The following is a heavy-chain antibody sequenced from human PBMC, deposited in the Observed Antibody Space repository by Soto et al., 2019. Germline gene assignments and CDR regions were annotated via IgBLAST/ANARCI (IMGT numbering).Heavy chain of an antibody. CDR3: AKIPSVVAGGPGWFDP. CDR1: GFMFSSYA. Sequence: GGSLRLSCAASGFMFSSYAMVWGRQGPGKGLEWVADISGSGGSTFYADSVKGRFTFSRDNSKNTLYLQMNSLRAEDTAVYYCAKIPSVVAGGPGWFDPWGQGTLVTVSS. J-gene: IGHJ5*02. V-gene: IGHV3-23*01. CDR2: ISGSGGST. D-gene: IGHD6-19*01.